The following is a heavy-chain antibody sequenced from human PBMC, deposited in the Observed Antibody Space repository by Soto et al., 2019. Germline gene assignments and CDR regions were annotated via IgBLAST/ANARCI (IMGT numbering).Heavy chain of an antibody. D-gene: IGHD3-16*01. V-gene: IGHV3-23*01. CDR3: AKTLRDWFDP. CDR2: ISASSRST. CDR1: DFTFGDFA. Sequence: GGSLRLSCAASDFTFGDFAMSWVRQAPGKGLEWVASISASSRSTYYADPVRSRFSISRDNSKNTLVLQMKILTAAATALYLWAKTLRDWFDPWGQGISVTVSS. J-gene: IGHJ5*02.